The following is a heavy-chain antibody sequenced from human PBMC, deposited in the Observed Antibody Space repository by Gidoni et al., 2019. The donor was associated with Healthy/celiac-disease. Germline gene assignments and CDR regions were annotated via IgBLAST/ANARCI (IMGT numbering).Heavy chain of an antibody. CDR1: GGSISSYY. V-gene: IGHV4-59*08. J-gene: IGHJ6*02. CDR3: ARRVVDTAMEYYYYGMDV. CDR2: IYYSGST. Sequence: QVQLQESGPGLVKPSETLSLTCTVSGGSISSYYWSWIRQPPGKGLEWIGYIYYSGSTNYNPSLKSRVTISVDTSKNQFSLKLSSVTAADTAVYYCARRVVDTAMEYYYYGMDVWGQGTTVTVSS. D-gene: IGHD5-18*01.